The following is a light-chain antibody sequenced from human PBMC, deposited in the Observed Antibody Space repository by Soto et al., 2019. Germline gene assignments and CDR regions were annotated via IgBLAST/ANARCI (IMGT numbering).Light chain of an antibody. Sequence: EFVLTQSRGTLSLSPGERATLSCRASQTISNNYLAPYQQRTGQAPRLLIYDASSRATGIPDRFSGGGSGTDLTLTISRLEPEDFAVYYCQEFSSSPLTLGGGTKV. V-gene: IGKV3-20*01. CDR1: QTISNNY. CDR3: QEFSSSPLT. J-gene: IGKJ4*01. CDR2: DAS.